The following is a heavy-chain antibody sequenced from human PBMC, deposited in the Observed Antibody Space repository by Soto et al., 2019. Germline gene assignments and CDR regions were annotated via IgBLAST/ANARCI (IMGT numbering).Heavy chain of an antibody. V-gene: IGHV1-46*01. CDR2: INPSGGHT. CDR1: GNTFTNYY. J-gene: IGHJ4*02. Sequence: QVQLMQSGAEVKKPGASVKVSCKASGNTFTNYYIHWVRQAPGQGLEWMGTINPSGGHTTYAQKFLGRVTXTCXXSXSTLYMELTSLRSEDTAVYYCARGGHVVVVTAAFDYWGQGTLVTVSS. D-gene: IGHD2-21*02. CDR3: ARGGHVVVVTAAFDY.